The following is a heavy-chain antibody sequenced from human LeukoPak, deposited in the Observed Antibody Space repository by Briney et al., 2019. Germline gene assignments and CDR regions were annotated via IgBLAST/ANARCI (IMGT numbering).Heavy chain of an antibody. V-gene: IGHV3-23*01. Sequence: TGGSLRLSCAASGFTFSSYAMSWVRQAPGKGLEWVSAISGSGGSTYYADSVKGRFTISRDNSKNTLYLQMNSLRAEDTAVYYCAREELGYYDSSGYYYYFDYWGQGTLVTVSS. CDR3: AREELGYYDSSGYYYYFDY. D-gene: IGHD3-22*01. CDR1: GFTFSSYA. J-gene: IGHJ4*02. CDR2: ISGSGGST.